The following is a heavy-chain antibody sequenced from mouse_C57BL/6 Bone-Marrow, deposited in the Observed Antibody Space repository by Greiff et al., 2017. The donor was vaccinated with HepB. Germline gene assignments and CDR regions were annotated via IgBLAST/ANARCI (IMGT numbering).Heavy chain of an antibody. J-gene: IGHJ3*01. CDR2: INPNYGTT. CDR1: GYSFTDYN. Sequence: EVQLQQSGPELVKPGASVKISCKASGYSFTDYNMNWVKQSNGKSLEWIGVINPNYGTTSYNQKFEGKATLTVDQSSSTAYMQLNSLTSEDSAVYYCARNPVLCYIYFWFACWGQGTLVTVST. D-gene: IGHD2-12*01. CDR3: ARNPVLCYIYFWFAC. V-gene: IGHV1-39*01.